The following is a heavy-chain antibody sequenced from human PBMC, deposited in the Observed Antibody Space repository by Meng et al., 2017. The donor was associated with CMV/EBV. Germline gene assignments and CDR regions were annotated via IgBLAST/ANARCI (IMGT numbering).Heavy chain of an antibody. D-gene: IGHD2-2*01. V-gene: IGHV1-2*02. CDR3: ARFVGYCSSTSCYPKRGLVDY. CDR1: GYTFTGYY. Sequence: ASVKVSCKASGYTFTGYYMHWVRQAPGQGLEWMGWINPNSGGTNYAQKFQGRVTMTRDTSISTAYMELSRLRSDDTAVYYCARFVGYCSSTSCYPKRGLVDYWGQGTLVTVS. J-gene: IGHJ4*02. CDR2: INPNSGGT.